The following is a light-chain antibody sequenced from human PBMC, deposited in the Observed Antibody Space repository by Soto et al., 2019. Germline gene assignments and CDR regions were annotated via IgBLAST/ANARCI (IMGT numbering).Light chain of an antibody. V-gene: IGKV3-11*01. CDR3: QQRSNWPPIT. CDR2: DAS. Sequence: MVLTQSPATLSLSPWERSTLSCRSSQSVSSDLAWYQQKPGQAPRLLIYDASNRATGIPARFSGSGSGTDFTLTISSLEAEDFAVYYCQQRSNWPPITFGQGTRLEIK. J-gene: IGKJ5*01. CDR1: QSVSSD.